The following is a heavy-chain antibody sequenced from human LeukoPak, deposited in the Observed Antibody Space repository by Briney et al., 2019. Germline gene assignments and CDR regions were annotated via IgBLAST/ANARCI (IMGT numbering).Heavy chain of an antibody. CDR2: IDSGGRT. Sequence: GGSQRLSCAASGFAFSIYGMSWVRGAPGKGLEGGSVIDSGGRTSSPDSVKGRFTISRDNSKNPLYLQMNSLRAEDTAVYYCARHRYNYYDSSGPIDYWGQGTLVTVSS. CDR1: GFAFSIYG. J-gene: IGHJ4*02. CDR3: ARHRYNYYDSSGPIDY. D-gene: IGHD3-22*01. V-gene: IGHV3-53*01.